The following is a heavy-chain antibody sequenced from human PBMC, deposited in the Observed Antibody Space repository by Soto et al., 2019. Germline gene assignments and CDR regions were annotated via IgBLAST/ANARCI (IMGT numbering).Heavy chain of an antibody. V-gene: IGHV3-33*06. Sequence: QVQLVESGGGVVQPGRSLRLSCAASGFIFTTYGLHWVRQAPGTGLEWVAVIWYDGSNQYYADSVKGRFTISSDNSKNILYLEMNSVRVEDTAVYYCVKDHCGGDCYSDPYFDYWGQGTLVTVSS. CDR2: IWYDGSNQ. D-gene: IGHD2-21*02. CDR3: VKDHCGGDCYSDPYFDY. CDR1: GFIFTTYG. J-gene: IGHJ4*02.